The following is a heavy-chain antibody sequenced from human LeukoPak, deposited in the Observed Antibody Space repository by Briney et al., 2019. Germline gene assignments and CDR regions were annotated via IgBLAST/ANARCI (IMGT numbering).Heavy chain of an antibody. Sequence: GGSLRLSWVASGFTFSDYTMSWVRQAAGKGLEWVSSISARGGNTYYADSVKGRFTISRDNSKNTMYVQMNNLRVEDTAVYFCAKGDCSSTSCLTSPENYWGQGTLVTVSS. CDR1: GFTFSDYT. J-gene: IGHJ4*02. D-gene: IGHD2-2*01. V-gene: IGHV3-23*01. CDR2: ISARGGNT. CDR3: AKGDCSSTSCLTSPENY.